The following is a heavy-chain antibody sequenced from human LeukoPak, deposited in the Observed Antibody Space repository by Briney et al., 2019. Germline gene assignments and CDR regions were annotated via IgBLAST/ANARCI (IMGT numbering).Heavy chain of an antibody. CDR3: ARLRYNSGPTTFDY. V-gene: IGHV4-59*08. Sequence: SETLSLTCTVSGVSISTYYWSWIRQAPGKGLEWIGPIYYSGSTNYKPSLKSRVIMSVDTSKNQFSLKLSSVTAADTAVYYCARLRYNSGPTTFDYWGQGTLVTVSS. CDR1: GVSISTYY. CDR2: IYYSGST. J-gene: IGHJ4*02. D-gene: IGHD6-19*01.